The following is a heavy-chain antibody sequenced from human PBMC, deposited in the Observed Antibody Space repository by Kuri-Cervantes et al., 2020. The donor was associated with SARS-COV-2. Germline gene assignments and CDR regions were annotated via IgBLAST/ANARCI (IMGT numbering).Heavy chain of an antibody. V-gene: IGHV4-59*01. CDR1: GGSISSYY. Sequence: SETLSLTCTVSGGSISSYYWSWIRQPPGKGLEWIGYIYYSGSTNYNPSLKSRVTISVDTSKNQFSLKLSSVTAAGTAVYYCARYGDQSRGVFDYWGQGTLVTVSS. D-gene: IGHD4-17*01. J-gene: IGHJ4*02. CDR2: IYYSGST. CDR3: ARYGDQSRGVFDY.